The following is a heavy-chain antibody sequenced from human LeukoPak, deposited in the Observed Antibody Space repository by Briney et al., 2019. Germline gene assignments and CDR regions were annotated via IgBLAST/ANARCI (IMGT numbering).Heavy chain of an antibody. CDR3: ARVGSGYTYAP. Sequence: GGSLRLSCAASGFTFSSYWMSWVRQAPGKGLEWVANIKQDGSEKYYVDSVKGRFTISRDNAKNSLYLQMDSLRAGDTAIYYCARVGSGYTYAPWGQGTLVTVSS. D-gene: IGHD5-18*01. J-gene: IGHJ4*02. CDR1: GFTFSSYW. V-gene: IGHV3-7*01. CDR2: IKQDGSEK.